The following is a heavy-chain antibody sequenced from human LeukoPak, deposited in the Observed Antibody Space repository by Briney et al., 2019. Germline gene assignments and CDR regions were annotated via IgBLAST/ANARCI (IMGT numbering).Heavy chain of an antibody. CDR2: LYAGGKT. J-gene: IGHJ4*02. D-gene: IGHD1-26*01. Sequence: PGGSLRLSCAASGFTFSDYYMSWIRQAPGKGLEWVSVLYAGGKTDYADSVKGRFTISRDNSKNTLYLQMNSLGAEDTAMYYCARDQEGGTYSRGFDLWGQGTRVIVSS. CDR3: ARDQEGGTYSRGFDL. CDR1: GFTFSDYY. V-gene: IGHV3-53*01.